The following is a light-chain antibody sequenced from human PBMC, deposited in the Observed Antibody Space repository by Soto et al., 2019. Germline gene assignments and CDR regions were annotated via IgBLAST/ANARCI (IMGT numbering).Light chain of an antibody. Sequence: QSVLTQPPSASGSPGQSVTISCTGTSSDVGGYNYVSWYQQHPGKAPKLMIYEVSKRPSGVPDRFSGSKSDNTASLTVSGLQAEDEADYYCSSYIGSDNYVFGTGTKLTVL. CDR1: SSDVGGYNY. J-gene: IGLJ1*01. CDR3: SSYIGSDNYV. V-gene: IGLV2-8*01. CDR2: EVS.